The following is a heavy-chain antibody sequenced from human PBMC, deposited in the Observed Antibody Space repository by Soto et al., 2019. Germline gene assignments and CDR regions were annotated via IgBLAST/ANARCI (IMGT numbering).Heavy chain of an antibody. CDR1: GFTFSSYW. CDR2: IKQDGSEK. Sequence: PGGSLRLSCAASGFTFSSYWMSWVRQAPGKGLEWVANIKQDGSEKYYVDSVKGRFTISRDNAKNSLYLQMNSLRAEDTAVYYCARAPHRQWLVQDAFDIWGQGTMVTVSS. CDR3: ARAPHRQWLVQDAFDI. J-gene: IGHJ3*02. V-gene: IGHV3-7*01. D-gene: IGHD6-19*01.